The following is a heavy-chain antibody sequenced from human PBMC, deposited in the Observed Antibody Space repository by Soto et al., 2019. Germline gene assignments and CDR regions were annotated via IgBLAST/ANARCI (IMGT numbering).Heavy chain of an antibody. D-gene: IGHD6-13*01. CDR2: IYYSGSS. J-gene: IGHJ3*02. CDR3: ARDMAAAGTVAFEI. CDR1: GGSISRYY. Sequence: PSETLSLTCTVSGGSISRYYWSWIRQPPGKGLEWIGYIYYSGSSNYNPSLKSRVTISVDTSKNQFSLKLSSVTAADTAVYYCARDMAAAGTVAFEIWGQGTMVTVSS. V-gene: IGHV4-59*01.